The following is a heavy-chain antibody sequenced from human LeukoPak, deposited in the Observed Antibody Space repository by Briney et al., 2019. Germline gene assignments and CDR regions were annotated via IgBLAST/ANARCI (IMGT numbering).Heavy chain of an antibody. Sequence: PSETLSLTCAVHGGSFSGYYWSWIRQPPGKGLEWIGEINHSGSTNYNPSLKSRVTISVDTSKNQFSLKLSSVTAADTAVYYCARGPPALGDYWGQGTLVTVSS. CDR2: INHSGST. V-gene: IGHV4-34*01. D-gene: IGHD2-15*01. CDR1: GGSFSGYY. CDR3: ARGPPALGDY. J-gene: IGHJ4*02.